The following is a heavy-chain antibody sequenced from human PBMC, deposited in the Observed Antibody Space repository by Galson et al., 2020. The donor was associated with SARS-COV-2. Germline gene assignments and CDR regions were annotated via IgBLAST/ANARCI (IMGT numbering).Heavy chain of an antibody. CDR1: GYSFTSYW. V-gene: IGHV5-51*01. J-gene: IGHJ4*02. CDR3: ARVPAAATLLDY. CDR2: IYPGDSDT. Sequence: KVSCKGSGYSFTSYWIGWVRQMPGKGLEWMGIIYPGDSDTRYSPSFQGQVTISADESISTAYLQWSSLKASDTAMYYCARVPAAATLLDYWGQGTLVTVSS. D-gene: IGHD2-2*01.